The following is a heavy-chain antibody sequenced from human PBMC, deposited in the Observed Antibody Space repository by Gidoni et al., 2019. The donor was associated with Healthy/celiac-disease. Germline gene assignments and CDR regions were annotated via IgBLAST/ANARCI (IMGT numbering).Heavy chain of an antibody. CDR2: ISSNGGST. Sequence: EVQLVESGGGLVQPGGSLRLSCSASGFTFSSYAMHWVRQAPGKGLEYVSAISSNGGSTYYADSVKGRFTISRDNSKNTLYLQMSSLRAEDTAVYYCVKDDSDFWSGYYPTPFDYWGQGTLVTVSS. CDR3: VKDDSDFWSGYYPTPFDY. V-gene: IGHV3-64D*06. CDR1: GFTFSSYA. D-gene: IGHD3-3*01. J-gene: IGHJ4*02.